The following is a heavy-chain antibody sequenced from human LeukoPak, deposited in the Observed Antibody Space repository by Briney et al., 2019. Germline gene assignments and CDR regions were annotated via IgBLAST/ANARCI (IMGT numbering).Heavy chain of an antibody. CDR1: GGSISSSSYY. CDR2: IYYSGST. D-gene: IGHD6-19*01. CDR3: ARLGSSAPLYYFDY. V-gene: IGHV4-39*01. J-gene: IGHJ4*02. Sequence: SETLSLTCTVSGGSISSSSYYWGWIRQPPGKGLEWIGNIYYSGSTYYNLSLKSRVTISADTSKNQFSLKLSSVTAADSAMYYCARLGSSAPLYYFDYWGQGTLVTVRS.